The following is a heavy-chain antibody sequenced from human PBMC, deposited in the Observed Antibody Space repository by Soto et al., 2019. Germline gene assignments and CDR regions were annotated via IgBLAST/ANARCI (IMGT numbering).Heavy chain of an antibody. CDR3: ARGYCSGGSCYFDY. CDR1: GGSISSGGYC. Sequence: PSETLSLTCTVSGGSISSGGYCWSWIRHHPGKGLEWIGHIFYSGSTYYNPSLKSRITISVDTSKNQFSLKLSSVTAADTAVYYCARGYCSGGSCYFDYWGQGTLVTVSS. CDR2: IFYSGST. V-gene: IGHV4-31*03. D-gene: IGHD2-15*01. J-gene: IGHJ4*02.